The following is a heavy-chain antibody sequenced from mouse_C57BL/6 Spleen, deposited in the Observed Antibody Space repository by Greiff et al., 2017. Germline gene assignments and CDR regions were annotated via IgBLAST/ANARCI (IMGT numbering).Heavy chain of an antibody. CDR2: IDPSDSYT. V-gene: IGHV1-69*01. Sequence: VQLQQPGAELVMPGASVKLSCKASGYTFTSYWMHWVKQRPGQGLEWIGEIDPSDSYTNSNQKFKGKSTLTVDKSSSTAYMQLSSLTSEDSAVYYCASGLRRGFAYWGQGTLVTVSA. CDR1: GYTFTSYW. D-gene: IGHD2-2*01. CDR3: ASGLRRGFAY. J-gene: IGHJ3*01.